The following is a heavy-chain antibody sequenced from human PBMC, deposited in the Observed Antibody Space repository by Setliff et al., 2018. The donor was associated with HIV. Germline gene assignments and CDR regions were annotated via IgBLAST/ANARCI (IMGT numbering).Heavy chain of an antibody. V-gene: IGHV1-2*02. CDR3: ARDDHGDPFDY. D-gene: IGHD4-17*01. Sequence: ASVKVSCKTSGYMFIAYGMSWVRRAPGQGLEWMGWIGPYNGGTYYAQNFQGRVTMTRDTSINTAYMELSRLRSDDTAVYYCARDDHGDPFDYWGQGTLVTVSS. CDR2: IGPYNGGT. CDR1: GYMFIAYG. J-gene: IGHJ4*02.